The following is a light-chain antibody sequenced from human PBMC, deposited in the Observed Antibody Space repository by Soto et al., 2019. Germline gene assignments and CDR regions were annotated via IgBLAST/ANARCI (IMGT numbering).Light chain of an antibody. J-gene: IGKJ1*01. CDR3: QQCDTSPRT. Sequence: EVMLTQSPGTLSLSPGERATLSCRASQSVSSNYLAWYPKKSGQAPRLLIYGASNRATGIPDRFSGSGSGTDFTLTIRRLVPEDFAVYYGQQCDTSPRTFGQGTKVEFK. CDR1: QSVSSNY. CDR2: GAS. V-gene: IGKV3-20*01.